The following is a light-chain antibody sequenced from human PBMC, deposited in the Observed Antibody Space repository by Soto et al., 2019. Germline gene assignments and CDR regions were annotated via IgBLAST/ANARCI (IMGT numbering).Light chain of an antibody. CDR2: SHS. Sequence: QSVLTQPPSTSGTPGQRVSISCSGSSSNVGSNTVNWYQQLPGTAPKLLINSHSDRPSGVPDRFSGSKSGTSASLAISGLQSDDEADYYCAAWDDSLNGRVFGGGTKVTVL. CDR3: AAWDDSLNGRV. J-gene: IGLJ3*02. V-gene: IGLV1-44*01. CDR1: SSNVGSNT.